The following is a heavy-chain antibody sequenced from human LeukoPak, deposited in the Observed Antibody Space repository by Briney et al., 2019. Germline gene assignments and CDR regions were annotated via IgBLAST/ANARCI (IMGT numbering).Heavy chain of an antibody. CDR1: GGTFSSYA. CDR2: IIPIFGTA. V-gene: IGHV1-69*06. J-gene: IGHJ5*02. Sequence: GASVKVSCKASGGTFSSYAISWVRQAPGQGLEWMGGIIPIFGTANYAQKFQGRVTITADNSTSTAYMELSSLRSEDTAVYYCARGGSPYPGVGVMDSNWFDPWGQGTLVTVSS. D-gene: IGHD3-16*01. CDR3: ARGGSPYPGVGVMDSNWFDP.